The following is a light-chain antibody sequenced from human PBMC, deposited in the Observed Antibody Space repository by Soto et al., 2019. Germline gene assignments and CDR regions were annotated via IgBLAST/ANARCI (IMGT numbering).Light chain of an antibody. V-gene: IGKV1-16*02. CDR1: QGISNF. J-gene: IGKJ4*01. Sequence: DIPMTQSPSSLSASVGDTVTITCRASQGISNFLGWFQQKPGKAPKSLIYGASSLQSGVPSKFSGSGSDTDFTLTISSLQPEDSASYFCQQYHSYPVTFGGGTKVEIK. CDR2: GAS. CDR3: QQYHSYPVT.